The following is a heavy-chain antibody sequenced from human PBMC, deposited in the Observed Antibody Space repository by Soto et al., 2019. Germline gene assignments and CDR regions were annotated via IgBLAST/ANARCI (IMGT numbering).Heavy chain of an antibody. D-gene: IGHD3-10*01. CDR2: ISAYNGNT. V-gene: IGHV1-18*01. CDR1: GYTFTSYG. J-gene: IGHJ6*03. Sequence: GASVKVSCKASGYTFTSYGISWVRQAPGQGLERMGWISAYNGNTNYAQKLQGRVTMTTDTSTSTAYMELRSLRSDDTAVYYCARGVHGSGYYYYYMDVWGKGTTVTVSS. CDR3: ARGVHGSGYYYYYMDV.